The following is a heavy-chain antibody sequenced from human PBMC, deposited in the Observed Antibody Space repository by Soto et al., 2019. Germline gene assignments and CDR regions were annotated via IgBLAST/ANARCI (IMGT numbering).Heavy chain of an antibody. J-gene: IGHJ5*02. V-gene: IGHV3-30*04. CDR2: ISDDGRNK. CDR3: ARDHDGWDLVSFSLLDP. CDR1: GFTFSNYA. D-gene: IGHD1-26*01. Sequence: GGSLRLSCAASGFTFSNYAMQWVRQAPGKGLEWVAVISDDGRNKYYADSVKGRFTISRDNSKNTLYLQIYSLRPEDTAVYYCARDHDGWDLVSFSLLDPWGPGTLVTVSS.